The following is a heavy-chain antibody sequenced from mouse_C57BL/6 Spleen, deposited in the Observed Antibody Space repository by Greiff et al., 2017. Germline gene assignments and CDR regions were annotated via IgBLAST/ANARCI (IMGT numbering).Heavy chain of an antibody. J-gene: IGHJ1*03. CDR1: GFSLTSYG. D-gene: IGHD2-3*01. CDR2: IWSGGST. V-gene: IGHV2-2*01. Sequence: QVQLQQSGPGLVQPSQSLSITCTVSGFSLTSYGVHWVRQSPGKGLEWLGVIWSGGSTDYNAAFISRLSISKDNSKSQVFFKMNSLQADDTAIYYCARNLENGYYGWYFDVWGTGTTVTVSS. CDR3: ARNLENGYYGWYFDV.